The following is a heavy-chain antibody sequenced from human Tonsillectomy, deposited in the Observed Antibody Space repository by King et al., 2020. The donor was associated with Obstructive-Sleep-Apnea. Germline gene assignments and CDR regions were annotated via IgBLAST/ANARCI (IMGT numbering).Heavy chain of an antibody. Sequence: TLKESGPTLVKPTQTLTLTCTFSGFSLSTSGVGVGWIRQPPGKALEWLALIYWNDDKRYSPSLKSRLTITKDTSKNQVVLTMTNIDPVDTATYYCAHSVGVSVERSYCSGGSCTDYYYYGMDVWGQGTTVTVSS. CDR1: GFSLSTSGVG. J-gene: IGHJ6*02. D-gene: IGHD2-15*01. V-gene: IGHV2-5*01. CDR3: AHSVGVSVERSYCSGGSCTDYYYYGMDV. CDR2: IYWNDDK.